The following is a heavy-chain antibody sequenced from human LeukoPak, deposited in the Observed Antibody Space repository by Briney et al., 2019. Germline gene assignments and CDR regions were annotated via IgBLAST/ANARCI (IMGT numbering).Heavy chain of an antibody. J-gene: IGHJ3*02. CDR2: ISGSGGST. D-gene: IGHD6-13*01. CDR1: GFTFSSYA. V-gene: IGHV3-23*01. CDR3: AKRLETSIAAAGDAFVI. Sequence: GGSLRLSCAASGFTFSSYAMSWVRQAPGKGLEWVSAISGSGGSTYYADSVKGRFTISRDNSKNTLYLQMNSLRAEDTAVYYCAKRLETSIAAAGDAFVIWGQGTMVTVSS.